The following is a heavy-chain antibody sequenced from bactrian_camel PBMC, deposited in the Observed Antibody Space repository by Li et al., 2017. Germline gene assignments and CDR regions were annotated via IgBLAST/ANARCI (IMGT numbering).Heavy chain of an antibody. V-gene: IGHV3S1*01. CDR1: GDTVTRMR. Sequence: HVQLVESGGGSVQAGGSLRLACVASGDTVTRMRMGWFRQAPGKTREGIACFYAGGSGPYFVDSVKGRFTISRDNAKNALYLQLNSLKTEDTAMYYCAKDSPRGQWTLIATILDEYNYWGQGTQVTVS. CDR3: AKDSPRGQWTLIATILDEYNY. D-gene: IGHD4*01. J-gene: IGHJ4*01. CDR2: FYAGGSGP.